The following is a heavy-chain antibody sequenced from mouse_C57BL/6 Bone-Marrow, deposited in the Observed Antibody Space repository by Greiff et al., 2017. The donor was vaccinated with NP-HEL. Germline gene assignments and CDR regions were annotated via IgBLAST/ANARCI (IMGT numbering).Heavy chain of an antibody. D-gene: IGHD4-1*01. J-gene: IGHJ1*03. V-gene: IGHV1-76*01. Sequence: QVQLQQSGAELVRPGASVKLSCKASGYTFTDYYINWVKQRPGQGLEWIARIYPGSGNTYYNEKFKGKATLTAEKSSSTAYMQLSSLTSEDSAVYFCALPWDWYFDVWGTGTTVTVSS. CDR1: GYTFTDYY. CDR3: ALPWDWYFDV. CDR2: IYPGSGNT.